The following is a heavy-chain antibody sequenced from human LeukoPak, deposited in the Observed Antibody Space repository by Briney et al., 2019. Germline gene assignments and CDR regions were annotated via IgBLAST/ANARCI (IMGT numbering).Heavy chain of an antibody. D-gene: IGHD1-1*01. J-gene: IGHJ3*02. V-gene: IGHV3-48*01. Sequence: GGSLRLSCAASGFTCRSYSMEWVRQAPGKGLEWVSHISSSWSTIYYADSVKGRFTISRDNAKNSLYLQMNSLRAEDTAVYYCARVLLERPGIDSFDIWGQGTTVTVSS. CDR2: ISSSWSTI. CDR1: GFTCRSYS. CDR3: ARVLLERPGIDSFDI.